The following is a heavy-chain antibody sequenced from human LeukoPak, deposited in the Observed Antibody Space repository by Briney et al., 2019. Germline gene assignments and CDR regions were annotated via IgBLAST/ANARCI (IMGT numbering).Heavy chain of an antibody. CDR3: ARDLHYDVAMDV. J-gene: IGHJ6*02. D-gene: IGHD3-3*01. V-gene: IGHV3-23*01. Sequence: PGGSLRLSCEASGFTFSVYGMTWVRQAPGKGLEWVSSIGSDNKTHYSESVKGRFAISRDNSKRMVFLQMNSLRAEDTARYYCARDLHYDVAMDVWGQGTTVTVSS. CDR1: GFTFSVYG. CDR2: IGSDNKT.